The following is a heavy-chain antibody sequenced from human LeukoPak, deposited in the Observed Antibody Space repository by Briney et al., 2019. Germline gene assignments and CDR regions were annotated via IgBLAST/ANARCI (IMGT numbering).Heavy chain of an antibody. CDR3: ALYCSGGSCYSMGGAFDI. Sequence: GGSLRLSCAASGFTFRRYDMSGVRQAPGKGLEWVSAISGNGDSTYYVDSVKGRFTISRDNSKNTLYLQMNSLRAEDTAVYYCALYCSGGSCYSMGGAFDIWGQGTVVTVSS. CDR2: ISGNGDST. J-gene: IGHJ3*02. D-gene: IGHD2-15*01. V-gene: IGHV3-23*01. CDR1: GFTFRRYD.